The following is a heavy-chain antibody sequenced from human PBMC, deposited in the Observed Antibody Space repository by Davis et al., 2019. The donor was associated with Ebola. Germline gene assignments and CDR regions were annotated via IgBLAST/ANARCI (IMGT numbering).Heavy chain of an antibody. J-gene: IGHJ6*04. D-gene: IGHD3-10*01. V-gene: IGHV4-39*01. CDR2: SYYSGST. Sequence: SETLSLTCTVSGGSITSSSYYWGWIRQPPGKGLEWIGSSYYSGSTYYNPSLKSRVTISVDTSKNQFSLKLSSVTAADTAVYYCARITMVRGVIYYGMDVWGKGTTVTVSS. CDR1: GGSITSSSYY. CDR3: ARITMVRGVIYYGMDV.